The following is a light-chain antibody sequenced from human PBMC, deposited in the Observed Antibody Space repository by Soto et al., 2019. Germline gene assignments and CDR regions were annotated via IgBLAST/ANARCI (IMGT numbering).Light chain of an antibody. J-gene: IGLJ3*02. CDR1: SSDVGAYNF. V-gene: IGLV2-14*03. CDR2: DVS. CDR3: SSYTSSSTRV. Sequence: QSVLTQPASVSGSPGQSITISCTGTSSDVGAYNFVSWYQQHPGKVPKLMIFDVSSRPSGVSDRFSGSKSGNTASLTISGLQAEDEGDYYCSSYTSSSTRVFGGGTKLTVL.